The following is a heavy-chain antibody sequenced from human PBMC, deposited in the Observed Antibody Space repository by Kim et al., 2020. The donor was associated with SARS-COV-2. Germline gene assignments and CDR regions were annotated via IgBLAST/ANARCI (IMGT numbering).Heavy chain of an antibody. CDR2: ISYDGSNK. Sequence: GGSLRLFCAASGFTFSSYAMHWVRQAPGKGLEWVAVISYDGSNKYYADSVKGRFTISRDNSKNTLYLQMNSLRAEDTAVYYCASTSGYSYGYRGAFDIWG. V-gene: IGHV3-30*04. D-gene: IGHD5-18*01. CDR3: ASTSGYSYGYRGAFDI. CDR1: GFTFSSYA. J-gene: IGHJ3*02.